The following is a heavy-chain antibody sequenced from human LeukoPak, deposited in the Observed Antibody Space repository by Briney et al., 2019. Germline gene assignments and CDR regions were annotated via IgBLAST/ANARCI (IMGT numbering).Heavy chain of an antibody. J-gene: IGHJ4*02. V-gene: IGHV3-30*18. Sequence: GGSLRLSCAASGFTFSSYAMHWVRQGPGKGLEWLAIISFDGRNNHYGDSVKGRFTIYRHNSKNTLHLQMNSLRAEDTAVYYCAKLGFDSSGSHTLFDYWGQGTQVTVSS. CDR1: GFTFSSYA. CDR3: AKLGFDSSGSHTLFDY. D-gene: IGHD3-22*01. CDR2: ISFDGRNN.